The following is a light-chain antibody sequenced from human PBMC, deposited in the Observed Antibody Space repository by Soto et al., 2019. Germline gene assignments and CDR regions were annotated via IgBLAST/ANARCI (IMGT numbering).Light chain of an antibody. J-gene: IGLJ2*01. Sequence: QSALTQPASVSGSPGQSITISCTGTSSDVGGYNYVSWYQQHPGKAPKLMIYDVSNRPSGVSNRFSGSKSGNTASLTISGLQAEDEADYYCSSYTGSSTYVVFGGGTKLPS. CDR3: SSYTGSSTYVV. CDR1: SSDVGGYNY. V-gene: IGLV2-14*01. CDR2: DVS.